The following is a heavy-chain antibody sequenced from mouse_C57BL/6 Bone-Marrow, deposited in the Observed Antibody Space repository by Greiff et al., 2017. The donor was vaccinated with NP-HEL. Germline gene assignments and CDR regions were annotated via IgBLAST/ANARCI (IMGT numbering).Heavy chain of an antibody. J-gene: IGHJ4*01. V-gene: IGHV7-3*01. Sequence: EVKLVESGGGLVQPGGSLSLSCAASGFTFTDYYMSWVRQPPGKALEWLGFIRNKANGYTTEYSASVKGRFTISRDNSQSILYLQMNALRAEDSATYYCARYPLSLYAMDYWGQGTSVTVSS. CDR3: ARYPLSLYAMDY. CDR1: GFTFTDYY. CDR2: IRNKANGYTT.